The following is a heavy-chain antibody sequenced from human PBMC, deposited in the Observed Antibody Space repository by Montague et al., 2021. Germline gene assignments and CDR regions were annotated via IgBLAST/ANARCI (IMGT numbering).Heavy chain of an antibody. Sequence: SLRLSCAASDFTFSTYAMHWVRQAPGKGLEWVAVVWYDGSNKFYADSVRGRFTISRDNPKNSLYLQMNSLRDEDTAVYYCARDSYSSGWYSAEYFQHWGQGTLVTVSS. CDR2: VWYDGSNK. J-gene: IGHJ1*01. V-gene: IGHV3-33*01. CDR3: ARDSYSSGWYSAEYFQH. CDR1: DFTFSTYA. D-gene: IGHD6-19*01.